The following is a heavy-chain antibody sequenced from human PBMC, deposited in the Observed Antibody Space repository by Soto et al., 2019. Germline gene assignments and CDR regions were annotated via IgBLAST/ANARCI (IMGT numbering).Heavy chain of an antibody. CDR2: IYWNYDK. J-gene: IGHJ6*02. CDR3: AHRRRGGIAARLDYYYYGMDV. CDR1: GFSLSTSGVG. D-gene: IGHD6-6*01. V-gene: IGHV2-5*01. Sequence: SGPTLVNPTQTLTLTCTFSGFSLSTSGVGVGWIRQPPGKALEWLALIYWNYDKRYSPSLKSRLTITKDTSKNQVVLTMTNMDPVDTATYYCAHRRRGGIAARLDYYYYGMDVWGQGTTVTVSS.